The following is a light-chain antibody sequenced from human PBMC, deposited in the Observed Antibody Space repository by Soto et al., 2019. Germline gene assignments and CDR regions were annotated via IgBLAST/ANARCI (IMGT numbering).Light chain of an antibody. CDR1: QSVSSN. CDR3: QLYGTSPKT. CDR2: GAS. V-gene: IGKV3-15*01. J-gene: IGKJ1*01. Sequence: EIVMTQSPATLSVSPGERATLSCRASQSVSSNLAWYQQKPGQAPRLLIYGASTRATGIPARFSGSGSGTEFTLTISRLEPEDFAVYYCQLYGTSPKTFGQGTKWIS.